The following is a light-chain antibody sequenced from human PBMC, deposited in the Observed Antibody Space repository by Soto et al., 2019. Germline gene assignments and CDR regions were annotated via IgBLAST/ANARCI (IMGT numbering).Light chain of an antibody. J-gene: IGKJ1*01. CDR1: QSVRNSL. CDR3: QQYGSSGT. Sequence: EILFTQSPGTLSLSPGERATLSCRASQSVRNSLLAWYQQKPGQAPRLLISDASTRATGIPDRLSGSGSGTDFTLTIRRLEPEDFAVYYCQQYGSSGTFGQGTKVDIK. CDR2: DAS. V-gene: IGKV3-20*01.